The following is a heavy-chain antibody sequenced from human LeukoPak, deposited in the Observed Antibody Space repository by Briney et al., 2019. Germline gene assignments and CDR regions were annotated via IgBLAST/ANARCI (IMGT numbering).Heavy chain of an antibody. J-gene: IGHJ4*02. CDR3: ARAGDDYGDYVFDY. D-gene: IGHD4-17*01. V-gene: IGHV4-34*01. Sequence: SETLSLTCAVYGGSFSAYYWSWIRQPPGKGLEWIGEINHSGCTNYNPSLKSRVTISVDTSKNQFSLKLSSVTAADTAVYYCARAGDDYGDYVFDYWGQGTLVTVSS. CDR1: GGSFSAYY. CDR2: INHSGCT.